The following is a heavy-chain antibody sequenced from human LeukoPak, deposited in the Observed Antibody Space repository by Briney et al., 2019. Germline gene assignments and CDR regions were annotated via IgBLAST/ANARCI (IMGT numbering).Heavy chain of an antibody. Sequence: SETLSLTCTVSGGSISSHYWSWIRQPPGKGLEWIGYIYYSGSTNYNPSLKSRVTISVDTSKNQFSLKLSSVTAADTAVYYCARGTFARIAARPDYWGQGTLVTVSS. V-gene: IGHV4-59*11. CDR2: IYYSGST. CDR1: GGSISSHY. D-gene: IGHD6-6*01. CDR3: ARGTFARIAARPDY. J-gene: IGHJ4*02.